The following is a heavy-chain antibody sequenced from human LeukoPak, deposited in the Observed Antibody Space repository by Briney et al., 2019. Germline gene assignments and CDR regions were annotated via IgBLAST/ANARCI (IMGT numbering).Heavy chain of an antibody. CDR2: ISHDGSNK. CDR3: ASVTTINPFDP. D-gene: IGHD5-24*01. CDR1: GFTFNNYG. V-gene: IGHV3-30*03. Sequence: GTSLRLSCGASGFTFNNYGMRWVRQAPGKGLEWVAVISHDGSNKYYADSVKCRFTISRDNSKNTLYLQMERLRPEETAVYYCASVTTINPFDPWGQGKLVTV. J-gene: IGHJ5*02.